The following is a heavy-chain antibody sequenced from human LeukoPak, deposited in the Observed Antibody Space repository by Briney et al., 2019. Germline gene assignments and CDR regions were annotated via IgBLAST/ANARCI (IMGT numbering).Heavy chain of an antibody. J-gene: IGHJ4*02. Sequence: GASVRVSCKASGGTFSSYAISWVRQAPGQGLEWMEWISAYNGNTNYAQKLQGRVTMTTDTSTSTAYMELRSLRSDDTAVYYCAGSVVPADPFYFDYWGQGTLVTVSS. CDR3: AGSVVPADPFYFDY. D-gene: IGHD2-2*01. V-gene: IGHV1-18*01. CDR1: GGTFSSYA. CDR2: ISAYNGNT.